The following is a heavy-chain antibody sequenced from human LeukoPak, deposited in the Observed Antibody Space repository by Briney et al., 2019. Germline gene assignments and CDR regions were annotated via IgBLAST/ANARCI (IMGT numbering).Heavy chain of an antibody. Sequence: SETLSLTCTVSGGSISSYYWGWIRQPPGKGLEWIGYIDYSGSTNYNPPVKSRVTISVDTPKNQLSLRLSSVTAADTAVYYCARGVRGSTAAGTFDYWGQGTLVTVSS. CDR3: ARGVRGSTAAGTFDY. CDR1: GGSISSYY. CDR2: IDYSGST. D-gene: IGHD6-13*01. V-gene: IGHV4-59*01. J-gene: IGHJ4*02.